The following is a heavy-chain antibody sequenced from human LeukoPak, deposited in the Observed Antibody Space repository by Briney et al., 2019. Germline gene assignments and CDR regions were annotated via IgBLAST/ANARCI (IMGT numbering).Heavy chain of an antibody. V-gene: IGHV3-21*01. Sequence: GGSLRLSCAASGFTFSSYSMNWVRQAPGKGLEWVSSISSSSSYIYYADSVKGRFTISRDNAKNSLYLQMNSLRAEDTAVYYCARDRGGSYSAFDIWGQGTMVTVSS. CDR3: ARDRGGSYSAFDI. D-gene: IGHD1-26*01. CDR1: GFTFSSYS. J-gene: IGHJ3*02. CDR2: ISSSSSYI.